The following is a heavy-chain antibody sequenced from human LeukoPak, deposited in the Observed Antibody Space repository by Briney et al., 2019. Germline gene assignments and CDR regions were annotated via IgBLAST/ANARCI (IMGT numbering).Heavy chain of an antibody. D-gene: IGHD2-15*01. CDR2: IKQGGSEK. Sequence: GGSLRLSCAASGFTFSSYWMSWVRQAPGKGLEWVANIKQGGSEKYYVDSVKGRFTISRDNAKNSLYLQMNSLRAEDTAVYYCARRREDIVVVVAAPYYYYYMDVWGKGTTVTVSS. V-gene: IGHV3-7*01. CDR1: GFTFSSYW. J-gene: IGHJ6*03. CDR3: ARRREDIVVVVAAPYYYYYMDV.